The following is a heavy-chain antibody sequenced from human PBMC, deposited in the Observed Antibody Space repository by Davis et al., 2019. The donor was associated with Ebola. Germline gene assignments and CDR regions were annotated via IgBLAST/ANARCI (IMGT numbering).Heavy chain of an antibody. CDR2: INPSGGST. CDR3: ARDGPDYYGLDV. Sequence: ASVKVSCKASGYTFTSYYMHWVRQAPGQGLEWMGIINPSGGSTTYAQKFQGRVTMTRDTSASTVYMEVSSLRSDDTAVYYCARDGPDYYGLDVWGQGTAVTVSS. V-gene: IGHV1-46*01. J-gene: IGHJ6*02. CDR1: GYTFTSYY.